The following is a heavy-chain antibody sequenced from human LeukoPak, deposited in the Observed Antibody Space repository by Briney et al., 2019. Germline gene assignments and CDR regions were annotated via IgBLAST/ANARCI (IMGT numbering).Heavy chain of an antibody. J-gene: IGHJ4*02. CDR2: IYSGGST. D-gene: IGHD6-19*01. CDR3: ARAGSGWYYFDY. CDR1: GFAVSSNY. V-gene: IGHV3-53*01. Sequence: GGSLRLSCAASGFAVSSNYMSWVRQAPGKGLEWVSVIYSGGSTYYADSVKGRFTISRDNSKNTLYLQMNSLRAEDTAVYYCARAGSGWYYFDYWGQGTLVTVSS.